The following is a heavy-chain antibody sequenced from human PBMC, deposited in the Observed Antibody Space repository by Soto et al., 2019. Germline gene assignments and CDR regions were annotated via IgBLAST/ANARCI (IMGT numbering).Heavy chain of an antibody. V-gene: IGHV4-61*08. CDR3: ARSPNYYYYGFDV. Sequence: SETLSLTCTVSGGSVSSGDYFWSWLRQSPGKRLEWIAYIYYSGSTNYNPSLKSRATISVDTSKSQVSLTLTSMTAADAALYYCARSPNYYYYGFDVWGKGTAVTSPQ. CDR1: GGSVSSGDYF. J-gene: IGHJ6*04. D-gene: IGHD3-10*01. CDR2: IYYSGST.